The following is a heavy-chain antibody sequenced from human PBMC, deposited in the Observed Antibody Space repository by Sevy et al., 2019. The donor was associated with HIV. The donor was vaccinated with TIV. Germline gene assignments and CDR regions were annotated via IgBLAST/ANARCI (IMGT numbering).Heavy chain of an antibody. CDR3: ARDGSGSNTYFPDY. V-gene: IGHV3-7*01. CDR2: TKEDDSER. CDR1: GFIFSDYW. Sequence: GGSLRLSCAASGFIFSDYWMIWVRQAPGKGPELVAYTKEDDSERHYVDSVRDRFTISRDNAKNELYLHMSSLRVEDTAVYYCARDGSGSNTYFPDYWGQGTLVTVSS. D-gene: IGHD3-10*01. J-gene: IGHJ4*02.